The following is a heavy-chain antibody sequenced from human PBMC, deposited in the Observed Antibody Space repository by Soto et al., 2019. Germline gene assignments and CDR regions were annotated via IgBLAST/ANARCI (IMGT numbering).Heavy chain of an antibody. D-gene: IGHD1-26*01. J-gene: IGHJ3*01. Sequence: QVQLVQSGAEVKKPGASVKVSCKASGYTLTSYYMHWVRQAPGQGLEWMGIINPSDGSTSYAQKFQGRVTMTMDPSTSTVYMEVSSVRSEDTAVYYCARDPRGSSGFDLWGQGTMVTVSA. V-gene: IGHV1-46*01. CDR2: INPSDGST. CDR3: ARDPRGSSGFDL. CDR1: GYTLTSYY.